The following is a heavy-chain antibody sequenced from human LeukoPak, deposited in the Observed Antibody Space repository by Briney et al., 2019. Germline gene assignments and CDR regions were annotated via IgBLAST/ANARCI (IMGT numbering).Heavy chain of an antibody. CDR1: GFTVSSNY. D-gene: IGHD2-15*01. CDR2: IYYSGST. V-gene: IGHV4-59*02. J-gene: IGHJ3*02. Sequence: PGGSLRLSCAASGFTVSSNYMNWVRQAPGKGLEWIGYIYYSGSTNYNPSLKSRVTISVDMSKNQFSLKLSSVTAADTAVYYCARVVVVVAAHDAFDIWGQGTMVTVSS. CDR3: ARVVVVVAAHDAFDI.